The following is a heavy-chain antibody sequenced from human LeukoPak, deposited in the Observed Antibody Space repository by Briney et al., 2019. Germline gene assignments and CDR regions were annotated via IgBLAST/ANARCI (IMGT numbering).Heavy chain of an antibody. CDR3: ARVVYSGSWGYFDY. Sequence: PSETLSLTCTVSGGSISTYYWSWIRQPPGKGLEWVEYICYSGSTNYNPALKSRVTISVDTSQTQFSLKLRSVTAADTAVYYCARVVYSGSWGYFDYWGQGTLVTVSS. D-gene: IGHD3-10*01. CDR1: GGSISTYY. J-gene: IGHJ4*02. V-gene: IGHV4-59*12. CDR2: ICYSGST.